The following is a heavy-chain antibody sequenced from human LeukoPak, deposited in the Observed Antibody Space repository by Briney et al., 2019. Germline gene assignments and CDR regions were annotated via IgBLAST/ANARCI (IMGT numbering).Heavy chain of an antibody. J-gene: IGHJ5*02. CDR3: ARVLPPDIVVVPAAEGWFDP. CDR1: GYTFTSYG. V-gene: IGHV1-18*01. D-gene: IGHD2-2*01. CDR2: ISAYNGNT. Sequence: ASVKVSCKASGYTFTSYGISWVRQAPGQGLEWRGWISAYNGNTNYAQKLQGRVTMTTDTSTSTAYMELRSLRSDDTAVYYCARVLPPDIVVVPAAEGWFDPWGQGTLVTVSS.